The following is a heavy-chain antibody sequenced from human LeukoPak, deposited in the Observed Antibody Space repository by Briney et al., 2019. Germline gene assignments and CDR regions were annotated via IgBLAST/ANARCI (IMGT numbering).Heavy chain of an antibody. J-gene: IGHJ4*02. D-gene: IGHD1-26*01. V-gene: IGHV4-39*07. CDR1: GDSISSSSYY. Sequence: PLETLSLTCTVSGDSISSSSYYWGWIRQSPGKGLEWIGSIYYTGSTYYNPSLKSRVTISVDTSKNQFSLKLSSVTAADTAVYYCASPSGSYSVDYWGQGTLVTVSS. CDR2: IYYTGST. CDR3: ASPSGSYSVDY.